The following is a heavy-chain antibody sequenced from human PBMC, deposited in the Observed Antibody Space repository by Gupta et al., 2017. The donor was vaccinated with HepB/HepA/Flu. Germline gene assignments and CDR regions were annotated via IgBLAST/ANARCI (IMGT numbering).Heavy chain of an antibody. D-gene: IGHD3-10*01. CDR2: IYWNDDK. CDR3: AHRRADGADYYFDD. J-gene: IGHJ4*02. Sequence: QITLKESGPTLVKPTQTLTLTCTFSGFSLSTSGVGVGWIRQPPGKALEWLALIYWNDDKRYSPSLKSRLTITKDTSKNQVVRTMTNMDTVDTATYYCAHRRADGADYYFDDWCQGSLVTVYS. CDR1: GFSLSTSGVG. V-gene: IGHV2-5*01.